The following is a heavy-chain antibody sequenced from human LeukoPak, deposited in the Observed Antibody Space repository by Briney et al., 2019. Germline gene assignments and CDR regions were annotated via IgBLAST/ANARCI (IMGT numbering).Heavy chain of an antibody. CDR2: ISGSGGST. D-gene: IGHD2/OR15-2a*01. V-gene: IGHV3-23*01. CDR3: AKDFRRGHGGAGCFDI. J-gene: IGHJ3*02. Sequence: PGGSLRLSCAASGFTFSSYAMSWVRQAPGKGLEWVSAISGSGGSTYYADSVKGRFTISRDNSKNTLYLQMNSLRAEDTAVYYCAKDFRRGHGGAGCFDIWGQGTMVTVSS. CDR1: GFTFSSYA.